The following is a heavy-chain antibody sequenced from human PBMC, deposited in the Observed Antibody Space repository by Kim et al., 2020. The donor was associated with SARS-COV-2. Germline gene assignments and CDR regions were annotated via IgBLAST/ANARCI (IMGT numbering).Heavy chain of an antibody. CDR2: INTDGSTR. D-gene: IGHD3-10*01. V-gene: IGHV3-74*01. Sequence: GGSLRLSCAASGFIFSSYYMHWVRQAPGKGLVWVSRINTDGSTRNYAESVQGRFTISRDNAKNTVYLQMNSLRAEETAVYYCGRGYQGPGSYFDYWGQGTLVTFSS. J-gene: IGHJ4*02. CDR1: GFIFSSYY. CDR3: GRGYQGPGSYFDY.